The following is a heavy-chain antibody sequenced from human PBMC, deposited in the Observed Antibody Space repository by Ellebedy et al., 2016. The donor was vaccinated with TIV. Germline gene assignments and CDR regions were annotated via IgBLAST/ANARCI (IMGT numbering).Heavy chain of an antibody. CDR2: ISSYSSTI. J-gene: IGHJ4*02. CDR3: ARRGDGVGVAFDY. Sequence: GESLKISCAASGFTFNGFSMNWVRQAPGKGLEWISYISSYSSTIYYADSVKGRFTISRDNARNSLYLQMNSLRDEDTAVYYCARRGDGVGVAFDYWGLGTLVTVSS. D-gene: IGHD1-26*01. V-gene: IGHV3-48*02. CDR1: GFTFNGFS.